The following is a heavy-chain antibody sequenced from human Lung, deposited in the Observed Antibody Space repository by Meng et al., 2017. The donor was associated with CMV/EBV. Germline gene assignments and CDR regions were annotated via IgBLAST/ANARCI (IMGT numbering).Heavy chain of an antibody. V-gene: IGHV1-8*01. CDR1: GYTFTSYD. CDR2: MNPNSGNT. Sequence: ASVKVSCKASGYTFTSYDINWVRQATGQGLEWMGWMNPNSGNTGYAQKFQGRVTMTRNTSISTAYMELSSLRSEDTAVYYCARGFLAAKSGLRSLTYWGQGTLVTVPS. CDR3: ARGFLAAKSGLRSLTY. D-gene: IGHD2-15*01. J-gene: IGHJ4*02.